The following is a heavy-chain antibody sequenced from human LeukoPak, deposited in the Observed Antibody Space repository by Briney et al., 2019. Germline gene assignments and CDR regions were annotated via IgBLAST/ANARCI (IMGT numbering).Heavy chain of an antibody. J-gene: IGHJ4*02. CDR2: SNTDGRTT. V-gene: IGHV3-74*01. CDR1: GFTFSRYW. Sequence: PGGSLRLSCAASGFTFSRYWMHWVRQAPGEGLVWVSRSNTDGRTTSYADSVKGRFTISRDNAKNMLYLQMNSLRAEDTAVYYCARIEDRGVAFDSWGQGTLVTVSS. D-gene: IGHD2-8*01. CDR3: ARIEDRGVAFDS.